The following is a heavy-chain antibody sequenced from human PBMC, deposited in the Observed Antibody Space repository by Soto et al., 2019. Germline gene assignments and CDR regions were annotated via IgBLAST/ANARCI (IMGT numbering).Heavy chain of an antibody. Sequence: ASVKVSCKASGYTFTSYDINWVRQATGQGLEWMGWMNPNSGNTGYAQKFQGRVTITADKSTSTAYMELSSLRSEDTAVYYCARDRPNDYYDSSGYYYSWFDPWGQGTLLTVSS. CDR3: ARDRPNDYYDSSGYYYSWFDP. J-gene: IGHJ5*02. CDR2: MNPNSGNT. CDR1: GYTFTSYD. D-gene: IGHD3-22*01. V-gene: IGHV1-8*01.